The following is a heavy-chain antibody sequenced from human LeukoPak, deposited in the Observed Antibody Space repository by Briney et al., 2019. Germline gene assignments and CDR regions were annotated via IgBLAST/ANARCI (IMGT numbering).Heavy chain of an antibody. Sequence: ASVKVSCKASGYTFTSYGISWVRQAPGQGLEWMGWINPNSGGTNYAQKFQGRVTMTRDTSITTAYMELSTLRSDDTAVYYCARATVATDYYYYMDVWGTGTSVTISS. D-gene: IGHD5-12*01. J-gene: IGHJ6*03. CDR2: INPNSGGT. CDR3: ARATVATDYYYYMDV. CDR1: GYTFTSYG. V-gene: IGHV1-2*02.